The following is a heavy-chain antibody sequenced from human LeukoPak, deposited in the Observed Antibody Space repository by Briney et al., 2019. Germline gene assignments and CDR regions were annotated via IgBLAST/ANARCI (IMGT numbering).Heavy chain of an antibody. CDR2: IIPLFGTP. CDR1: GGTLSSYV. J-gene: IGHJ4*02. Sequence: SVKVSCKASGGTLSSYVINWVRQAPGQGLEWMGGIIPLFGTPNYAQRFQGRLTITADESTNTVYMELSSLRFDDTAVYYCASLPETYSSGLYTVDYWAREPCSPSPQ. D-gene: IGHD6-19*01. CDR3: ASLPETYSSGLYTVDY. V-gene: IGHV1-69*01.